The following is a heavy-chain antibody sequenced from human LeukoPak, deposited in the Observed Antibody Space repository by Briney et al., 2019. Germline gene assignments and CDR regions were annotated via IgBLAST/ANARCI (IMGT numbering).Heavy chain of an antibody. Sequence: PSETLSLTCTVSGGSISSGSYYWSWIRQPPGKGLEWIGRIYTSGSTNYNPSLKSRVTISVDTSKNQFSLKLSSVTAADTAVYYCARPTLRSGSTSLTPVGWFDPWGQGTLVTVSS. CDR3: ARPTLRSGSTSLTPVGWFDP. CDR2: IYTSGST. J-gene: IGHJ5*02. V-gene: IGHV4-61*02. CDR1: GGSISSGSYY. D-gene: IGHD3-3*01.